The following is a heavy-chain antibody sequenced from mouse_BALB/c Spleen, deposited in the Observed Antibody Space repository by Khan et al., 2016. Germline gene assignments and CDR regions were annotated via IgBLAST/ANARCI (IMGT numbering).Heavy chain of an antibody. D-gene: IGHD1-1*01. CDR1: GYSITSDYA. V-gene: IGHV3-2*02. J-gene: IGHJ3*01. CDR3: SRSSNYGNSPACFAY. CDR2: ISYSGST. Sequence: EVQLQESGPGLVKPSPSLSLTCTVTGYSITSDYAWNWIRQFPGNKLEWMGYISYSGSTSYNPSLKSRTYITRDTSTNKSFLQLNSVATEDTATYYCSRSSNYGNSPACFAYWGQGTLVTVSA.